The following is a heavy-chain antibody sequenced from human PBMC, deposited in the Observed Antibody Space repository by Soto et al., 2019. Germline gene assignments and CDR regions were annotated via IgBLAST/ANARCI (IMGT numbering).Heavy chain of an antibody. CDR2: IYWNDDK. D-gene: IGHD5-18*01. J-gene: IGHJ4*02. Sequence: QITLKESGPTLVKPTQTLTLTCTFSGFSLSTSGVGVGWIRQPPGKALEWLALIYWNDDKRYSPSLKSRRTITKDTSKNQVVLTMTNMDPVDTATYYCAHRRMRYSYGHPFDYWGQGTLVTVSS. CDR1: GFSLSTSGVG. CDR3: AHRRMRYSYGHPFDY. V-gene: IGHV2-5*01.